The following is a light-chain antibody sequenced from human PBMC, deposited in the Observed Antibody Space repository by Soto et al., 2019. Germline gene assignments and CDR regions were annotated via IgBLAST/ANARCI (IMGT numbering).Light chain of an antibody. CDR2: EVS. CDR1: SSDVGGYNY. Sequence: TQPPSASGSPGQAVTISCTGTSSDVGGYNYVSWYQQHPGKAPKFIIYEVSKRPSGVPDRFSGSKSGNTASLTVSGLQAEDEADYYCSSYEGSDIYVFGTGTKVTVL. J-gene: IGLJ1*01. CDR3: SSYEGSDIYV. V-gene: IGLV2-8*01.